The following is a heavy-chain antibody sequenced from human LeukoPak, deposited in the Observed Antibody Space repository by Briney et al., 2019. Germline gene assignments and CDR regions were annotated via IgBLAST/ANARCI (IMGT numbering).Heavy chain of an antibody. CDR2: IYSGGST. CDR3: ARESSEAKGYFDY. CDR1: GFTVSSNY. V-gene: IGHV3-53*01. J-gene: IGHJ4*02. Sequence: PGGSLRLSCAASGFTVSSNYMSWVRQAPGKGLEWVSVIYSGGSTYYADSVKGRFTISRDNSKNTLYLQMNSLRAEDTAVYYCARESSEAKGYFDYWGQGTLVTVSS.